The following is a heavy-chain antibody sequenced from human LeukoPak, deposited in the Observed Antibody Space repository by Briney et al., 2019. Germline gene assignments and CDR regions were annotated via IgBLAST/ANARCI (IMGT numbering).Heavy chain of an antibody. D-gene: IGHD1-7*01. CDR2: ISDGGTI. Sequence: SETLSLTCAVYGGSFNIYYWSWIRQSPGKGLEWIGEISDGGTINYNPSLLSRVTISLDRSKNQFSLRLTSVTTTDTAVYYCARRWNYGRNYYIDVWGKGATVSVSS. CDR1: GGSFNIYY. V-gene: IGHV4-34*01. CDR3: ARRWNYGRNYYIDV. J-gene: IGHJ6*03.